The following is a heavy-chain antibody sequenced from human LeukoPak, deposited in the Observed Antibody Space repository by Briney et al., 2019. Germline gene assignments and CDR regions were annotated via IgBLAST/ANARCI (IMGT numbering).Heavy chain of an antibody. J-gene: IGHJ3*02. D-gene: IGHD3-16*01. CDR2: MNLNSGNT. CDR1: GYSFNSYD. CDR3: ARGLSGSGGAFDI. Sequence: GASVKVSCKASGYSFNSYDINWVRQATAQGLEWMGWMNLNSGNTGYAQKFQGRGPMTRNTAVRTAYMELSSLRSEDTAVYYCARGLSGSGGAFDIWGQGTMVTVSS. V-gene: IGHV1-8*01.